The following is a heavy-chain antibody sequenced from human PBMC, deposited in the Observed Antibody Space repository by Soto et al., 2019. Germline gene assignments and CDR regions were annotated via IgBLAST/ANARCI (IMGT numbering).Heavy chain of an antibody. J-gene: IGHJ4*02. D-gene: IGHD3-3*01. Sequence: SSSXSLTWTSGVYCVISVCFDLAWLRRPPGKGLEWIGYIYNGGRTYYRPSIESRMQMSLDATRNHYSLRLTSVTAADTAVYFCVRAKVGLDTISYFDYWGQGKLVNVYS. CDR1: VYCVISVCFD. CDR3: VRAKVGLDTISYFDY. V-gene: IGHV4-30-4*01. CDR2: IYNGGRT.